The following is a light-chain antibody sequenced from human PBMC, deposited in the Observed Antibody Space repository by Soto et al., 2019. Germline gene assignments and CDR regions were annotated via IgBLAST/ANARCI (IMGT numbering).Light chain of an antibody. V-gene: IGKV1-5*03. Sequence: DIQMTQSPSTLSASVGDRVTITCRASQSISSWLAWYQQKPGKAPKILIYKASILESGVPSRFSGSGSGTEFTLTISSLQPDDCATYYCQHYNIYSETFGQRTKVDIK. CDR3: QHYNIYSET. J-gene: IGKJ1*01. CDR1: QSISSW. CDR2: KAS.